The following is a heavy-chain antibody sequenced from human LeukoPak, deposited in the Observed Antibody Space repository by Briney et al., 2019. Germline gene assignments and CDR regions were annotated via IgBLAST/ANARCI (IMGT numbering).Heavy chain of an antibody. CDR3: AREATWGQWYFDH. D-gene: IGHD6-19*01. J-gene: IGHJ4*02. CDR1: GFGFSNHG. V-gene: IGHV3-30*03. CDR2: IASDGGAK. Sequence: GTSLRLSCVASGFGFSNHGMHWVRQAPGKGLEWVSVIASDGGAKFYADSVKGRFTLSRDNPKNMFFLQMNLLTVEDTAIYYCAREATWGQWYFDHWRQGTPVTVSS.